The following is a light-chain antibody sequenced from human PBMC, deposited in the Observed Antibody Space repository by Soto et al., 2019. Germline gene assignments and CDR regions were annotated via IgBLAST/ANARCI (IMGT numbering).Light chain of an antibody. CDR1: QSVSSY. CDR2: GAS. Sequence: ELVMTQSPDTMSVSQGERATLSCRASQSVSSYLAWYQQKPGQAPRLLISGASTRAAGIPARFSGSGSGTEFTLTISSLQSEDFAVYFCQQYNNWPRTFGQGTKVDIK. CDR3: QQYNNWPRT. V-gene: IGKV3-15*01. J-gene: IGKJ1*01.